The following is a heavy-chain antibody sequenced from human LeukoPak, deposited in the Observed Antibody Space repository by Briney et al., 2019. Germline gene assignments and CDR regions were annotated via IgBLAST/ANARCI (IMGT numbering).Heavy chain of an antibody. CDR2: IYYTGNT. J-gene: IGHJ3*02. Sequence: SETLSLTCTVSGDSITGYYWGWIRQPPGKGLEGIGNIYYTGNTDYNASLKSPVTISVDTSKNQFSLKLSSVTAADTAVYYCARGPYYADTPGAFDIWGQGTIVTVSS. CDR1: GDSITGYY. D-gene: IGHD2/OR15-2a*01. CDR3: ARGPYYADTPGAFDI. V-gene: IGHV4-59*01.